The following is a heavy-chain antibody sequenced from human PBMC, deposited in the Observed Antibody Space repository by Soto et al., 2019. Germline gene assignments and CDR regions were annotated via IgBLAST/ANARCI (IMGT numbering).Heavy chain of an antibody. CDR1: GFTFSSYA. D-gene: IGHD5-18*01. V-gene: IGHV3-23*01. J-gene: IGHJ6*03. CDR3: AKDGLWDSDSYYYMDV. Sequence: QPGGSLRLSCAASGFTFSSYAMSWVRQAPGKGLEWVSAISGSGGSTYYADSVKGRFTISRDNSKNTLYLQMNSLRAEDTAVYYCAKDGLWDSDSYYYMDVWGKGTTVTVSS. CDR2: ISGSGGST.